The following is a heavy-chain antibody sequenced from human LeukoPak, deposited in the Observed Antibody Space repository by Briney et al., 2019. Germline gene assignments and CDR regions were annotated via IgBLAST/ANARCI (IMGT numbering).Heavy chain of an antibody. CDR3: ARSVPPWLGDH. V-gene: IGHV5-51*01. CDR1: GYSFTNYW. CDR2: IYPSDSDI. Sequence: GESLKISCRGSGYSFTNYWIGWLRQMPGKGLEWMGTIYPSDSDIRYSPSFQGQVTISADKSISTAYLQWRSLRSSDTAIYYCARSVPPWLGDHWGQGTLVTVSS. J-gene: IGHJ5*02. D-gene: IGHD5-18*01.